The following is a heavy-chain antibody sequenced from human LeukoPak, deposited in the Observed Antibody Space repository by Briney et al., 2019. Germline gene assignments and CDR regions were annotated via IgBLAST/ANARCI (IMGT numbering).Heavy chain of an antibody. D-gene: IGHD1-1*01. V-gene: IGHV3-30*04. CDR3: ARDPLGTRPGFDY. J-gene: IGHJ4*02. CDR2: ISYDGSNK. CDR1: GFPFSSSA. Sequence: GGSLRLSCAASGFPFSSSAMSWVRQVPGKGLEWVAVISYDGSNKYYADSVKGRFTISRDNSKNTLYLQMNSLRAEDTAVYYCARDPLGTRPGFDYWGQGTLVTVSS.